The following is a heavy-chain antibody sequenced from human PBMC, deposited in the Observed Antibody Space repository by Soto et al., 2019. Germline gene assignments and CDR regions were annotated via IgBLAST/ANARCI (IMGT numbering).Heavy chain of an antibody. J-gene: IGHJ4*02. CDR3: ATHHLRVVVITQRKFFDY. D-gene: IGHD3-22*01. V-gene: IGHV3-23*01. CDR2: ISGSGGST. Sequence: PGGSLRLSCAASGFTFSSYAMSWVRQAPGKGLEWVSAISGSGGSTYYADSVKGRFTISRDNSKNTLYLQMNSLRAEDTAVYYCATHHLRVVVITQRKFFDYWGQGTLVTVSS. CDR1: GFTFSSYA.